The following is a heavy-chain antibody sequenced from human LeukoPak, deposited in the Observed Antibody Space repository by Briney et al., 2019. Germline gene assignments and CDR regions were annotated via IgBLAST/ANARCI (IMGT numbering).Heavy chain of an antibody. CDR2: IGGSGSTT. CDR3: AKLRSSSSYAALDY. J-gene: IGHJ4*02. CDR1: GFTFSNYA. V-gene: IGHV3-23*01. Sequence: GSLRLSCAAPGFTFSNYAMSWVRQAPGKGLEWVSSIGGSGSTTYHADSVRGRFTISRDNSKNTLYLQMNSLRAEDTAVYFCAKLRSSSSYAALDYWGQGILVTVSS. D-gene: IGHD2-2*01.